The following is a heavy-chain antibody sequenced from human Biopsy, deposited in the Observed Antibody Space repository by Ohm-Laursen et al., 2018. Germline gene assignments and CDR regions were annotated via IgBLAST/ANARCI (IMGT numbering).Heavy chain of an antibody. CDR2: IILNSDRL. Sequence: SLRLSCAASGFNVHKYGIHWVRQAQGKGLEWVSGIILNSDRLSYADSVRGRFTIFRDNAKNSVYLQMNSLRPEDTALYYCIKDITPGGGDVWGQGTTVTVSS. J-gene: IGHJ6*02. V-gene: IGHV3-9*01. CDR1: GFNVHKYG. CDR3: IKDITPGGGDV. D-gene: IGHD3-16*01.